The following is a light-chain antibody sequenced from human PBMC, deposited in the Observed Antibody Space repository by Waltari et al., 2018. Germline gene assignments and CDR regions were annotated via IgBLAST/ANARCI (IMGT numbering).Light chain of an antibody. CDR1: TSDVGNYDL. J-gene: IGLJ1*01. CDR3: CSYAGRGTYV. CDR2: EVI. V-gene: IGLV2-23*02. Sequence: QSALTQPASVSGTPGQSITISCTGTTSDVGNYDLVSWYQHHPGKAPKLLSCEVIKRPSGVSSRFSGSKSGSTASLIISVLQPDDEADYYCCSYAGRGTYVFGSGTKVTVL.